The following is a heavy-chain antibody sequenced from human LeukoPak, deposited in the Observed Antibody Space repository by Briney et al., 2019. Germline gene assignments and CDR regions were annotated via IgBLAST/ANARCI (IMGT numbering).Heavy chain of an antibody. J-gene: IGHJ4*02. D-gene: IGHD2-15*01. CDR2: ITGNSGLI. CDR1: GFTFGIYA. Sequence: PGGSLRLSCTGSGFTFGIYAMNWVRQAPGKGLEWVSVITGNSGLIDYADSVKGRFTISRENERKTLYLEMTTLRAEDTAIYFCAKDRTPDGFYSIDYWGQGVLVTVSS. CDR3: AKDRTPDGFYSIDY. V-gene: IGHV3-23*01.